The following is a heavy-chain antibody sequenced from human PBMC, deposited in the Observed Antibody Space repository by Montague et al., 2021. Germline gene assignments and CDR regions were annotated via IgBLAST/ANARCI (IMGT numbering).Heavy chain of an antibody. D-gene: IGHD3-9*01. V-gene: IGHV3-33*01. CDR2: IWYDGSNK. J-gene: IGHJ4*02. Sequence: SLRLSCAASGFMFSQYGFHWVRQAPGKGLEWVAGIWYDGSNKKYADSVEGRFTISRDNSKSSVYLQMNSLRGEDTAVYYCARADYDKVTGYLHYFDHWGQGILVTVSS. CDR3: ARADYDKVTGYLHYFDH. CDR1: GFMFSQYG.